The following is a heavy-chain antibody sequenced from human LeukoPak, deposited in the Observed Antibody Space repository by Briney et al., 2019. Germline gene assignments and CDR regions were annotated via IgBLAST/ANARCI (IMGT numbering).Heavy chain of an antibody. V-gene: IGHV3-23*01. CDR3: AKNMYREYQRAFDI. Sequence: QTGGSLRLSCAASGLTFSSYAMSWVRQAPGKGLEWVSAISGSGGSTYYADSVKGRFTISRDNSKNTLYLQMNSLRAEDTAVYYCAKNMYREYQRAFDIWGQGTMVTVSS. CDR1: GLTFSSYA. J-gene: IGHJ3*02. CDR2: ISGSGGST. D-gene: IGHD2-2*01.